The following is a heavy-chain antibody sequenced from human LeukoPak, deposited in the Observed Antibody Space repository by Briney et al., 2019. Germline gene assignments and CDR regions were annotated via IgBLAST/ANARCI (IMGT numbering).Heavy chain of an antibody. V-gene: IGHV3-33*01. CDR3: ARDGMGGGSLHDYYYGMDV. D-gene: IGHD2-15*01. J-gene: IGHJ6*02. CDR2: IWFDGSIK. CDR1: GFTFSSYG. Sequence: PGGSLRLSCAASGFTFSSYGMHWVRQAPGKGLEWVAVIWFDGSIKYYADSVKGRFTISRDNSKNTLYLQMNSLRAEDTAVYYCARDGMGGGSLHDYYYGMDVWGQGTTVTVSS.